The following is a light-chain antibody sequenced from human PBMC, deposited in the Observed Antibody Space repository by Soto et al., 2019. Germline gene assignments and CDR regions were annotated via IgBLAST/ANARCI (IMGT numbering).Light chain of an antibody. CDR1: SSDVGGYDY. J-gene: IGLJ3*02. CDR3: ATWEDNLTARV. V-gene: IGLV2-8*01. CDR2: EVT. Sequence: QSALTQPPSASGSPGQTVTISCTGTSSDVGGYDYVSWYQQHPGEAPKLIIYEVTKRPSGVPDRFSGSKSGNTASLAISGLRSEDEADYYCATWEDNLTARVFGGGTKLTVL.